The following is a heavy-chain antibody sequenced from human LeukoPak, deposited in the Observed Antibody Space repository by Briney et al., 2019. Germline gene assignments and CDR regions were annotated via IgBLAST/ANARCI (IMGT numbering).Heavy chain of an antibody. V-gene: IGHV3-7*03. Sequence: PGGSLRLSCAASGFTFSSYWMSRVRQAPGKGLEWVANIKQDGSEKYYVDSVKGRFTISRGNAKNSLYLQMNSLRAEDTAVYYCARDSLSYGMDVWGQGTTVTVSS. D-gene: IGHD2/OR15-2a*01. CDR1: GFTFSSYW. CDR2: IKQDGSEK. J-gene: IGHJ6*02. CDR3: ARDSLSYGMDV.